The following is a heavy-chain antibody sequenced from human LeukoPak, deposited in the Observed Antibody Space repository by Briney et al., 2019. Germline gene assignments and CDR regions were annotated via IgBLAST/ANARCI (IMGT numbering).Heavy chain of an antibody. CDR1: GFTFSSYE. Sequence: GGSLKLSCPASGFTFSSYEMNWVRQAPGKGLEWVSYISSSGSTIYYADSVKGRFTISRDNAKNSLYLQMNSLRAEDTAVYYCARGRLRYGDYAAGYDYWGQGTLVTVSS. V-gene: IGHV3-48*03. J-gene: IGHJ4*02. CDR3: ARGRLRYGDYAAGYDY. D-gene: IGHD4-17*01. CDR2: ISSSGSTI.